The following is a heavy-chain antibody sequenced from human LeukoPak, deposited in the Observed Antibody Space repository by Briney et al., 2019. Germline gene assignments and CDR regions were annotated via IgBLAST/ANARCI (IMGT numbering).Heavy chain of an antibody. V-gene: IGHV4-34*01. CDR2: INDSGTI. D-gene: IGHD1-7*01. CDR3: ARRWNYGRNYYIDV. Sequence: PSETLSLTCAVYGGSFSTYYWSWIRQSPGKGLEWIGEINDSGTINYNPSLMSRVTISVDKSKNQFSLKLSSVTAADTAVYYCARRWNYGRNYYIDVWGKGATVSVSS. CDR1: GGSFSTYY. J-gene: IGHJ6*03.